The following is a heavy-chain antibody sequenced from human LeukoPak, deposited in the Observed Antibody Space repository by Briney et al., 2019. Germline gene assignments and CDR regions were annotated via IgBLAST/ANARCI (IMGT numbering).Heavy chain of an antibody. D-gene: IGHD3-22*01. CDR1: GFTFSSYA. J-gene: IGHJ3*02. Sequence: GGSLRLSCAASGFTFSSYAMSWVRQAPGKGLEWVSAISSSGGSTYYADSVKGRFTISRDNSKNTLYLQMNSLRAEDTAVYYCAKGYYYDSSGYSTLTSDAFDIWGQGTMVTVSS. V-gene: IGHV3-23*01. CDR3: AKGYYYDSSGYSTLTSDAFDI. CDR2: ISSSGGST.